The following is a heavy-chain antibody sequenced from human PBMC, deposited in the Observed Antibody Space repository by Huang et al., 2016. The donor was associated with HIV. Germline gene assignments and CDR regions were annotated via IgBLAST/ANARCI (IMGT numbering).Heavy chain of an antibody. CDR2: VSASGSI. Sequence: QVQLQESGPGLLKYSETLSLTCTLSGGSISGFYWRWVRQPAGKGMEWIGRVSASGSIYYHPSLKSRVTMSIDTSKNQFSLNVTSVTAADSAMYYCATDYRDGFDVWGQGTMVTVSS. V-gene: IGHV4-4*07. J-gene: IGHJ3*01. D-gene: IGHD3-10*01. CDR1: GGSISGFY. CDR3: ATDYRDGFDV.